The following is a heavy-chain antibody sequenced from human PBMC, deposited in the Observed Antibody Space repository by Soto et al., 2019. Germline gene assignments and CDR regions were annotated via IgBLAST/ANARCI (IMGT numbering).Heavy chain of an antibody. Sequence: GESLKISCKGSGYSFTSYKIGWMRQMPGKGLEWMGIIYPGDSDTRYSPSFQGQVTISADKSTSTAYLQWSSLKASDTATYYCARHATYYDILSGYYFDYWGQGTLVTVSS. J-gene: IGHJ4*02. CDR3: ARHATYYDILSGYYFDY. D-gene: IGHD3-9*01. CDR2: IYPGDSDT. V-gene: IGHV5-51*01. CDR1: GYSFTSYK.